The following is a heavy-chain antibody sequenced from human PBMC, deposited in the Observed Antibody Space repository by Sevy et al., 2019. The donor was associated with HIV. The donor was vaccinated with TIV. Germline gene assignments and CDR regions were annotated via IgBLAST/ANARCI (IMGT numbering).Heavy chain of an antibody. V-gene: IGHV3-74*01. D-gene: IGHD1-26*01. CDR3: ARGSRGTFDY. CDR1: GLTLTNYW. Sequence: GGSRRLSCAASGLTLTNYWMHWVRQALGKGLVWVSHINTDGKMTRYADVVKGRFTISRDNAKNTLYLQMNSLRDEDTAVYYCARGSRGTFDYWGQGTLITVSS. J-gene: IGHJ4*02. CDR2: INTDGKMT.